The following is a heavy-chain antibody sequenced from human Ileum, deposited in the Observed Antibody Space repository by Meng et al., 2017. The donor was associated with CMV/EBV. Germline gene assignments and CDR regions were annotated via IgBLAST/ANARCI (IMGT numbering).Heavy chain of an antibody. CDR2: IKQDGSAT. J-gene: IGHJ4*02. Sequence: GESLKISCAASGFTYSNFWMRWVRQSPGRGLEWVAYIKQDGSATYYADSVKGRFTISRDNAKNSLYLQMDSLRADDTAVYYCVREDIVVFDYWGQGTLVTVSS. D-gene: IGHD2-15*01. V-gene: IGHV3-7*01. CDR1: GFTYSNFW. CDR3: VREDIVVFDY.